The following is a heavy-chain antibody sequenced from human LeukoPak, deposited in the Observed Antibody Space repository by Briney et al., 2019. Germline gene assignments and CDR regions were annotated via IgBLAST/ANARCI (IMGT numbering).Heavy chain of an antibody. V-gene: IGHV3-74*01. D-gene: IGHD3-22*01. Sequence: WGSLRLSCAASGFTFSSYWMHWVRQAPGKGLVWVSRINSDGSSTSYADSVKGRFTISRDNAKNTLYLQMNSLRAEDTAVYYCARVVCDSSGYYYCYFDYWGQGTLVTVSS. CDR2: INSDGSST. CDR1: GFTFSSYW. CDR3: ARVVCDSSGYYYCYFDY. J-gene: IGHJ4*02.